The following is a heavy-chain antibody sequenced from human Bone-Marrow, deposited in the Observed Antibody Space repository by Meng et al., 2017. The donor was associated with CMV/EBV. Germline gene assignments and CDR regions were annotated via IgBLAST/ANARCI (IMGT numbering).Heavy chain of an antibody. J-gene: IGHJ4*02. CDR1: GYSISSGYY. V-gene: IGHV4-38-2*02. CDR3: ARRGMRWAYYFDY. CDR2: IYHSGST. D-gene: IGHD2-8*01. Sequence: GSLRLSCTVSGYSISSGYYWGWIRQPPGKGLEWIGSIYHSGSTYYNPSLKSRVTISVDTSKNQFSLKLSSVTAADTAVYYCARRGMRWAYYFDYWGQGTLVTVSS.